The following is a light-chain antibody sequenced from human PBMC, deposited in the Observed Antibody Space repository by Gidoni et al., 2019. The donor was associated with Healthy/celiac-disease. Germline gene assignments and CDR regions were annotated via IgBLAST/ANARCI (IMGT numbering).Light chain of an antibody. Sequence: DIQMTQSPSSLSASVGDRVTITCRASQSISSYLNWYQQKPGKAPKLMIYAASSLQSGGPSRFRGSGSVTDFTLTISSLQPEDFETYYCQQSYSTPPWTFXQXTKVEIK. V-gene: IGKV1-39*01. J-gene: IGKJ1*01. CDR2: AAS. CDR3: QQSYSTPPWT. CDR1: QSISSY.